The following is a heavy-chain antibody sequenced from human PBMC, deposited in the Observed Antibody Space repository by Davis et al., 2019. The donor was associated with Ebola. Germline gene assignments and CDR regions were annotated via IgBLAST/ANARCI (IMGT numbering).Heavy chain of an antibody. CDR3: VKGEMASPGDY. V-gene: IGHV3-23*01. D-gene: IGHD5-24*01. J-gene: IGHJ4*02. Sequence: PGGSLRLSCFASGFTFKEYDMSWVRQAAGKGLEWVSGISASGDLTYYADAVRGRFTISRDNSKNTLYLQMSSLRNNDTAVYYCVKGEMASPGDYWGQGTLVSVSS. CDR1: GFTFKEYD. CDR2: ISASGDLT.